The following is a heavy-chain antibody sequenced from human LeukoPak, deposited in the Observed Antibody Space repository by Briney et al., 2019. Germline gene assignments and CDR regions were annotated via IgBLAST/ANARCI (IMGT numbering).Heavy chain of an antibody. CDR2: VSHRSTAI. V-gene: IGHV3-48*04. CDR1: GFTFSTYN. CDR3: ARDLFDRDGYDL. J-gene: IGHJ3*01. D-gene: IGHD5-24*01. Sequence: GGSLRLSCEASGFTFSTYNMVWVRQAPGMGLVWLASVSHRSTAIYYSDPVKGRFTISRDNAKRSVSLQMNSLRGEDSAIYYCARDLFDRDGYDLWGPGTTVIVSS.